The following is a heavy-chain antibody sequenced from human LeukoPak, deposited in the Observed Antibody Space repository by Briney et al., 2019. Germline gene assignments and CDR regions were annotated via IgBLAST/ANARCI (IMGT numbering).Heavy chain of an antibody. CDR1: GFTSSAYS. CDR3: VRDLMGSGSTTAYLHH. Sequence: GGSLRLSCAASGFTSSAYSMNWVRQAPGRGLEWVSSISRSSGHVYYAGSGKGRFTISRDNAKNSLYLQMNSLRAEDMAVYFCVRDLMGSGSTTAYLHHWGQGTLVTVSS. J-gene: IGHJ1*01. V-gene: IGHV3-21*01. D-gene: IGHD1-1*01. CDR2: ISRSSGHV.